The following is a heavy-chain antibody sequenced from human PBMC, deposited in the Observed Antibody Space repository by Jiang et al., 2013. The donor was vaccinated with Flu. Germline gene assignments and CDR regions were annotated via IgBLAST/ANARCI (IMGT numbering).Heavy chain of an antibody. J-gene: IGHJ6*02. Sequence: SGAEVKKPGASVKISCKASGYTFTSYAMHWVRQAPGQRLEWMGWINAGIGNTKYSQKFQGRVTITRDTSASTAYLELSSLRSEDTAVYYCASYCNNAVCYTVDYYGLDVWGQGTTVTVS. CDR1: GYTFTSYA. CDR3: ASYCNNAVCYTVDYYGLDV. V-gene: IGHV1-3*01. D-gene: IGHD2-8*01. CDR2: INAGIGNT.